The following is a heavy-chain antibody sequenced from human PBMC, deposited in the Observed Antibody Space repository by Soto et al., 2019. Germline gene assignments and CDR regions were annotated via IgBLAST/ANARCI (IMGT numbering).Heavy chain of an antibody. CDR2: IIPIFGTA. V-gene: IGHV1-69*13. D-gene: IGHD3-22*01. CDR3: ARLYYYDSTPSAAFDI. CDR1: GGTFSSYA. Sequence: SVKGSCKASGGTFSSYAISWVRQAPGQGLEWMGGIIPIFGTANYAQKFQCRVTITADESTSTAYMELSSLRSEDTAVYYCARLYYYDSTPSAAFDIWGQGTMVTVSS. J-gene: IGHJ3*02.